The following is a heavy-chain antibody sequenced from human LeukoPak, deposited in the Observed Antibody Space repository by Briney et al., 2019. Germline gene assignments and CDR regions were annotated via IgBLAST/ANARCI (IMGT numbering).Heavy chain of an antibody. CDR2: ISYRTSHI. V-gene: IGHV3-21*01. Sequence: GGPLRLSCTASGFTFSDCDMQWFRQAPGKALEWVSSISYRTSHIYYADSVKVRFTISRDNAKNSLYLQMDSLRAEDTAVYYCAREAYDTGNYYSDTWGQGILVTVSS. D-gene: IGHD3-10*01. CDR1: GFTFSDCD. J-gene: IGHJ5*02. CDR3: AREAYDTGNYYSDT.